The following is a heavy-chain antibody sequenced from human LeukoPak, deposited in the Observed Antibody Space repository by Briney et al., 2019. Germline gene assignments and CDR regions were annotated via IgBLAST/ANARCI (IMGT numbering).Heavy chain of an antibody. CDR2: IYTSGST. D-gene: IGHD6-13*01. J-gene: IGHJ4*02. CDR3: ARTSSSWYFGY. Sequence: SETLSLTCTVSGGSISSYYWSWIRQPPGKGLEWIGYIYTSGSTHYNPSLKSRVTISVATSKNQFSLKLSSVTAADTAVYYCARTSSSWYFGYWGQGTLVTVSS. CDR1: GGSISSYY. V-gene: IGHV4-4*09.